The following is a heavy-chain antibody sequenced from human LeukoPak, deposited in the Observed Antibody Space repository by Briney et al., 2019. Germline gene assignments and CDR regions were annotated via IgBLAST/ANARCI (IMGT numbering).Heavy chain of an antibody. J-gene: IGHJ6*02. CDR1: GYTFTSYD. CDR2: INPNSGGT. V-gene: IGHV1-2*06. Sequence: GASVKVSCKASGYTFTSYDINWVRQAPGQGLEWMGRINPNSGGTNYAQKFQGRVTMTRDTSISTAYMELSRLRSDDTAVYYCARDVRRTMDVWGQGTTVTVSS. CDR3: ARDVRRTMDV.